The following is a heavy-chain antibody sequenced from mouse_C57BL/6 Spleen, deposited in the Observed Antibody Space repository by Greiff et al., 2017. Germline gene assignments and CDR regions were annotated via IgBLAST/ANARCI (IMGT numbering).Heavy chain of an antibody. CDR3: AKIYYDYDGGDYYAMDD. Sequence: EVMLVESGGGLVKPGGSLKLSCAASGFTFSDYGMHWVRQAPEKGLEWVAYISSGSSTIYYADTVKGRFTISRYNAKNTLFLQMTSLRSEDTAMYYCAKIYYDYDGGDYYAMDDWGQGTSVTVSS. V-gene: IGHV5-17*01. D-gene: IGHD2-4*01. CDR2: ISSGSSTI. J-gene: IGHJ4*01. CDR1: GFTFSDYG.